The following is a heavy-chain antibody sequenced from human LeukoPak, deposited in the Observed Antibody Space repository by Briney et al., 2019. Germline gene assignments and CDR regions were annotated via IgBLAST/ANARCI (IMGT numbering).Heavy chain of an antibody. D-gene: IGHD3-3*01. Sequence: SETLSLTCTVSGGSMSSYYWSWIRQPPGKGLEWIGYIYYSGSTNYNPSLKSRVTISVDTSKNQFSLKLSSVTAADTAVYYCARARYYDFWSGYLTNYFDYWGQGTLVTVSS. CDR2: IYYSGST. CDR3: ARARYYDFWSGYLTNYFDY. CDR1: GGSMSSYY. V-gene: IGHV4-59*01. J-gene: IGHJ4*02.